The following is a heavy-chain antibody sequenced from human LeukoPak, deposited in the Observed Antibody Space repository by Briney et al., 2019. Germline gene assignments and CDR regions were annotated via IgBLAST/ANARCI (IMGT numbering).Heavy chain of an antibody. D-gene: IGHD4-17*01. J-gene: IGHJ4*02. CDR3: ARDYGDYVAYFDY. Sequence: PGRSLRLSCAASGFTFSSYGMHWVRQAPGKGLEWVAVIWYDGSNKYYADSVKGRFTISRDNFKNTLYLQMNSLRAEDTAVYYCARDYGDYVAYFDYWGQGTLVTVSS. CDR1: GFTFSSYG. V-gene: IGHV3-33*01. CDR2: IWYDGSNK.